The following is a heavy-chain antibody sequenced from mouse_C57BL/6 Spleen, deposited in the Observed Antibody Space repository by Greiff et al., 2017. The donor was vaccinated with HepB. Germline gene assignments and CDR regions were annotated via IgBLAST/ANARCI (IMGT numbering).Heavy chain of an antibody. CDR3: ASKDYYGSSYVGWYFDV. V-gene: IGHV1-63*01. Sequence: QVQLQQSGAELVRPGTSVKMSCKASGYTFTNYWIGWAKQRPGHGLEWIGDIYPGGGYTNYNEKFKGKATLTADKSSSTAYRQFSSLTSEDSAIYYCASKDYYGSSYVGWYFDVWGTGTTVTVSS. CDR2: IYPGGGYT. J-gene: IGHJ1*03. CDR1: GYTFTNYW. D-gene: IGHD1-1*01.